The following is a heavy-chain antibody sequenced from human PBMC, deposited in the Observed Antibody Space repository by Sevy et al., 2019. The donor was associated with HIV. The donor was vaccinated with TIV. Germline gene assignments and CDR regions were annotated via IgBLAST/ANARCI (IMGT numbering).Heavy chain of an antibody. D-gene: IGHD1-26*01. J-gene: IGHJ4*02. Sequence: GGSLRLSCAASGFTFNNYAMSWVRQAPGKGLEWVSVISYSGGSTYYAYSVKGQFTISRDNSKNTLYLQMNSLRAEDTAVYYCAKDRVSGSYYAGDFDYWGQGTLVTVSS. CDR2: ISYSGGST. CDR3: AKDRVSGSYYAGDFDY. CDR1: GFTFNNYA. V-gene: IGHV3-23*01.